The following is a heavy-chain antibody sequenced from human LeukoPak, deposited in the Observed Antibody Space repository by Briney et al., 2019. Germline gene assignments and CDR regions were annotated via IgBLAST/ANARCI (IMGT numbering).Heavy chain of an antibody. J-gene: IGHJ4*02. V-gene: IGHV1-2*02. CDR2: INPNSGGT. CDR3: ARRHFDWLPQYYFDY. Sequence: ASVKVSCKASGYTFTGYYMHWVRQAPGQGLEWMGWINPNSGGTNYAQKFQGRVTMARDTPISTAYMELSRLRSDDTAVYYCARRHFDWLPQYYFDYWGQGTLVTVSS. D-gene: IGHD3-9*01. CDR1: GYTFTGYY.